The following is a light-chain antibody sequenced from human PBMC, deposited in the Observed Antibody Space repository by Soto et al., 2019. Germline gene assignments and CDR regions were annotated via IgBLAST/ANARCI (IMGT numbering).Light chain of an antibody. V-gene: IGLV2-8*01. Sequence: QSALTQPPSASGSPGQSVTISCSGTSSDVGGYNYVSWYQQQPGKAPKVIIYEVNRRPSGVPDRFSGSRSGNTASLIVSGLQEEDEEDYYCSSYAGSNTVAFGGGTKLTVL. CDR2: EVN. CDR3: SSYAGSNTVA. CDR1: SSDVGGYNY. J-gene: IGLJ2*01.